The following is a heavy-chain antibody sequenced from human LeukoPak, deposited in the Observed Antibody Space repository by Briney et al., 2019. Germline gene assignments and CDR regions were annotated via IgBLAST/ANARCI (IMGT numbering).Heavy chain of an antibody. D-gene: IGHD6-13*01. CDR2: ISSKSTYI. V-gene: IGHV3-21*01. CDR1: GFTLSSYS. J-gene: IGHJ4*02. Sequence: PGGSLRLSCAASGFTLSSYSMDWVRQAPGKGLEWVSSISSKSTYIYYADSVKGRFTISRDNAKNSLYLQMNSLRAEDTAVYYCATYSSSWGRIDYWGQGTLVTVSS. CDR3: ATYSSSWGRIDY.